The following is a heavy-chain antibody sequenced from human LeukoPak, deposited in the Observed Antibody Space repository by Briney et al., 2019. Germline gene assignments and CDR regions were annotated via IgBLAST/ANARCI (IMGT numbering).Heavy chain of an antibody. D-gene: IGHD5-18*01. J-gene: IGHJ4*02. CDR2: IWFDGSET. Sequence: PGRSLRLSCAASGFTFSDYAMHWVRQAPGKGLEWVAVIWFDGSETYYADSVMGRFTISRDKSKNTLFLQMNSLRADDTAVYYCAKDNMDTSSCLDYWGQGPLVTVSS. CDR1: GFTFSDYA. V-gene: IGHV3-33*03. CDR3: AKDNMDTSSCLDY.